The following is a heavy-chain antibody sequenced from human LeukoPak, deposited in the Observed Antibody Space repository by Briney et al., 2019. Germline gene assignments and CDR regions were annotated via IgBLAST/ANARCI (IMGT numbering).Heavy chain of an antibody. CDR3: ARTRYYGSGSYYNGGRGRYFDY. D-gene: IGHD3-10*01. V-gene: IGHV4-34*01. CDR2: INHSGST. J-gene: IGHJ4*02. CDR1: GGSFSGYY. Sequence: SDTLSLTCAVYGGSFSGYYWSRIRQPPGKGLEWIGEINHSGSTNYNPSLKSRVTISVDTSKNQFSLKLSSVTAADTAVYYCARTRYYGSGSYYNGGRGRYFDYWGQGTLVTVSS.